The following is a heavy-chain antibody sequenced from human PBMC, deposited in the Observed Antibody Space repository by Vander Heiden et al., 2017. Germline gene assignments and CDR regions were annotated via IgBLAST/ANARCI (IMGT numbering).Heavy chain of an antibody. J-gene: IGHJ4*02. CDR2: IRSKAFPGTT. CDR3: SRDDITGGSGVRY. CDR1: GFTCVDYV. Sequence: EVQLVESGGGLVKPGRSLRLSCSASGFTCVDYVMSWFRQGPGKGLEWVGFIRSKAFPGTTEYAASVKGRFTISRDNSKSIAYLQMNSLRTEDTAVYYCSRDDITGGSGVRYWGQGTLVTVSS. D-gene: IGHD1-20*01. V-gene: IGHV3-49*05.